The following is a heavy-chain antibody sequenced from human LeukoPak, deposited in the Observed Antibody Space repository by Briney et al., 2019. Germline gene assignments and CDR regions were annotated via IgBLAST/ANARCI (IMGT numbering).Heavy chain of an antibody. Sequence: ASVKVSCKASGYTFTSYYMHWVRQAPGQGLEWMGIINPSGGSTSYAQKFQGRVTMTRDTSTSTVYMELSRLRSDDTAVYYCARDLAARRKPNYFDYWGQGTLVTVSS. CDR1: GYTFTSYY. D-gene: IGHD6-6*01. CDR3: ARDLAARRKPNYFDY. CDR2: INPSGGST. V-gene: IGHV1-46*01. J-gene: IGHJ4*02.